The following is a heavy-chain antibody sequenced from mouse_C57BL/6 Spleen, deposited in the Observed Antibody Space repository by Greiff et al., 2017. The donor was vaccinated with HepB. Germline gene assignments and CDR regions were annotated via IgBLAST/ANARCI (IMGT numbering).Heavy chain of an antibody. V-gene: IGHV1-15*01. J-gene: IGHJ3*01. CDR2: IDPETGGT. Sequence: VKLMESGAELVRPGASVTLSCKASGYTFTDYEMHWVKQTPVHGLEWIGAIDPETGGTAYNQKFKGKAILTADKSSSTAYMELRSLTSEDSAVYYCIGGTMVTPFAYWGQGTLVTVSA. D-gene: IGHD2-2*01. CDR1: GYTFTDYE. CDR3: IGGTMVTPFAY.